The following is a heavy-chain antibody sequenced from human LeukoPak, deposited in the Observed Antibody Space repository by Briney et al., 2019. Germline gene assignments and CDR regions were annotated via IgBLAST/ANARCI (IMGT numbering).Heavy chain of an antibody. J-gene: IGHJ6*02. CDR2: IGGDGSST. Sequence: PGGSLRLSCAASGFTFSNYWMHWVRQTPGEGLVCVSLIGGDGSSTTYADSVKGRFTISKDNAKNSLYLQMNSLRAEDTALYHCARNNGMDVWGQGTTVIVSS. CDR1: GFTFSNYW. CDR3: ARNNGMDV. V-gene: IGHV3-74*01.